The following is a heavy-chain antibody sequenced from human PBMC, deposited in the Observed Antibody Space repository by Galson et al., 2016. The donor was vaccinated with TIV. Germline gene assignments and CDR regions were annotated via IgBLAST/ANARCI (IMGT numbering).Heavy chain of an antibody. CDR3: ARRADSSGYHYSFDY. V-gene: IGHV5-51*03. D-gene: IGHD3-22*01. Sequence: QSGAEVKKPGESLKISCKGSGYSFTSYWIGWVRQMPGKGLEWMGIIYPGDSDTRYSPSFQGQVTISADKSISTAYLQWSSLKASDTAMYYCARRADSSGYHYSFDYWGQGTLVTVSS. CDR1: GYSFTSYW. J-gene: IGHJ4*02. CDR2: IYPGDSDT.